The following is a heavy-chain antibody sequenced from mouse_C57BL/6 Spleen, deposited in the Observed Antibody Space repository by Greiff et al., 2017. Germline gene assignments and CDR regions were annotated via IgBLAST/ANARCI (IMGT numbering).Heavy chain of an antibody. Sequence: EVQLQQSVAELVRPGASVKLSCTASGFTIKNTYMHWVKQRPEQGLEWIGRIDPANGNTKYAPKFQGKATLTADTSSNTAYLQLSSLTSEDTAIYYCASDDYLDAMDYWGQGTSVTVSS. D-gene: IGHD2-4*01. CDR3: ASDDYLDAMDY. CDR2: IDPANGNT. V-gene: IGHV14-3*01. J-gene: IGHJ4*01. CDR1: GFTIKNTY.